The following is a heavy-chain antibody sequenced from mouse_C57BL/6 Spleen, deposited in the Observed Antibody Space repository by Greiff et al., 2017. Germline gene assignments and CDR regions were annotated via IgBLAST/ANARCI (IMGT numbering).Heavy chain of an antibody. D-gene: IGHD6-1*01. Sequence: VHLVASWAELVRPGASVTLSCKASGYTFTDYEMHWVKQTPVHGLEWIGAIDPETGGTAYNQKFKGKAILTADKSSSTAYMELRSLTSEDSAVYYCTNQPFDYWGQGTTLTVSS. J-gene: IGHJ2*01. CDR3: TNQPFDY. CDR2: IDPETGGT. V-gene: IGHV1-15*01. CDR1: GYTFTDYE.